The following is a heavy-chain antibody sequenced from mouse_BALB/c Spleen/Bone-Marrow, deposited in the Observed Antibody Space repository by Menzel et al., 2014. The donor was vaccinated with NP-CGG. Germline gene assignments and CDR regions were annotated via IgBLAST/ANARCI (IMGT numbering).Heavy chain of an antibody. Sequence: DVQLVESGGGLVQPGGSRKLPCAASGFTFSSFGMHWVRQAPEKGLEWVAYISSGSSTIYYADTVKGRFTISRDNPKNTLFLQMTSLRSEDTAMYYCARWGYYYAMDYWGQGTSVTVSS. V-gene: IGHV5-17*02. J-gene: IGHJ4*01. CDR1: GFTFSSFG. CDR2: ISSGSSTI. CDR3: ARWGYYYAMDY.